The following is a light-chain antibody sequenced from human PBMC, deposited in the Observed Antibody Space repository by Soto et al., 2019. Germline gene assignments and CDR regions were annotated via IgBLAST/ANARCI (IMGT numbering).Light chain of an antibody. CDR3: HQYRGSPPT. CDR2: GAS. Sequence: EIVLPQSPGTLSLSPGERATLSCRASQSVSSSYLAWYQPKPGQAPRLLIYGASSRATGIPDRFSGSGSGTDFTLTISRLEPEDFAVYYCHQYRGSPPTLVQGT. V-gene: IGKV3-20*01. CDR1: QSVSSSY. J-gene: IGKJ1*01.